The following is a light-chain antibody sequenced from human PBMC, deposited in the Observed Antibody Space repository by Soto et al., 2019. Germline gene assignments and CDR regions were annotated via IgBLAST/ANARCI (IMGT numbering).Light chain of an antibody. Sequence: QSALPQPPSASGSPGQSVTISCTGTSSDVGGYNYVSWYQQHPGKAPKLMIYEVSKRPSGVPDRFSGSKSGNTASLTVSGLQAEDEADDDCSEYAGSNSLDGVGTGTKLTVL. CDR2: EVS. J-gene: IGLJ1*01. CDR3: SEYAGSNSLDG. CDR1: SSDVGGYNY. V-gene: IGLV2-8*01.